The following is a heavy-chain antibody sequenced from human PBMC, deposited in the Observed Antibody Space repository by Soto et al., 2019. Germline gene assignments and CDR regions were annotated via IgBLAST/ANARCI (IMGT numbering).Heavy chain of an antibody. CDR1: GYTFTSYA. V-gene: IGHV1-3*01. CDR3: ARDDYFDY. J-gene: IGHJ4*02. CDR2: INAGNGNT. Sequence: ASVKVSCKASGYTFTSYAMHWVRQAPGQRLEWMGWINAGNGNTKYSQKFQGRVTITRDTSASTAYMELSNLRSEDTAVYYCARDDYFDYWGQGTLVTVSS.